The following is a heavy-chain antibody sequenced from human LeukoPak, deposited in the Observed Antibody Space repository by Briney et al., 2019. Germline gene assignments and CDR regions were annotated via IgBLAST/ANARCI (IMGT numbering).Heavy chain of an antibody. CDR1: GFTFSSYE. CDR3: ARVEASGYDYGAFDY. V-gene: IGHV3-7*01. Sequence: GGSLRLSCAASGFTFSSYEMNWVRQAPGKGLEWVANIKQDGSEKFYVDSMEGRFTISRDNAKNSLYLQMNSLRAEDTAVYYCARVEASGYDYGAFDYWGQGTLVTVSS. J-gene: IGHJ4*02. D-gene: IGHD5-12*01. CDR2: IKQDGSEK.